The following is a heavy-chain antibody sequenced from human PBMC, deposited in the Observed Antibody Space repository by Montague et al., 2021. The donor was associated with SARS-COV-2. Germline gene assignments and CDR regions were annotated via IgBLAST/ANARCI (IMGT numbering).Heavy chain of an antibody. J-gene: IGHJ5*02. Sequence: SETLSLTCSVSGGSINSDSYYWSWIRQPPGKTLEWAGSVHYSGNTYYNPSLKSRVTISVDPSKNQFSLNVSSVAAADTAVYYCVRYRYCPVFWNDSWGQGTLVTVSS. CDR1: GGSINSDSYY. CDR3: VRYRYCPVFWNDS. D-gene: IGHD1-1*01. V-gene: IGHV4-39*01. CDR2: VHYSGNT.